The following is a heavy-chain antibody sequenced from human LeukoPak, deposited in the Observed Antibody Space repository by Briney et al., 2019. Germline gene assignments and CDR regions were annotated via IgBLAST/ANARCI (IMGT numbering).Heavy chain of an antibody. V-gene: IGHV3-48*01. CDR3: TRRNEIDYGDYVSTDY. Sequence: PGGTLRLSCAASGFTFSSYSMNWVRQAAGKGLEWVSYISSSSSTIYYADSVKGRFTISRDNAKNSLYLQMNSLRAEDTAVYYCTRRNEIDYGDYVSTDYWGQGTLVTVSS. D-gene: IGHD4-17*01. J-gene: IGHJ4*02. CDR1: GFTFSSYS. CDR2: ISSSSSTI.